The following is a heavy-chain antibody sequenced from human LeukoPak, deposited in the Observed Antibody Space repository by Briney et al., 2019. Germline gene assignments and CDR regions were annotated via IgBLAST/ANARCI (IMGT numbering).Heavy chain of an antibody. V-gene: IGHV1-58*01. Sequence: WASVKVSCTASGFTFTSSAVQWVRQARGQRLEWIGWIVVGTGNTKYAQKFQERVTITRDMSTSTAYMELSSLRSEDTAVYYCAAGLLSDFWGQGTLVSVSS. D-gene: IGHD4/OR15-4a*01. J-gene: IGHJ4*02. CDR1: GFTFTSSA. CDR2: IVVGTGNT. CDR3: AAGLLSDF.